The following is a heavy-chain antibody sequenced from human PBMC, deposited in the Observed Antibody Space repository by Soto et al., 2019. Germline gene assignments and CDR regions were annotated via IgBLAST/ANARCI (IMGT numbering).Heavy chain of an antibody. CDR1: GYTFTSYG. J-gene: IGHJ6*02. D-gene: IGHD3-9*01. CDR2: ISAYNGNT. V-gene: IGHV1-18*01. Sequence: ASVKVSCKASGYTFTSYGISWVRQAPGQGLEWMGWISAYNGNTNYAQKLQGRVTMTTDTSTSTAYMELRSLRSDDTAVYYCASGYFDSPRPRYYGMDVWGQGTTVTVSS. CDR3: ASGYFDSPRPRYYGMDV.